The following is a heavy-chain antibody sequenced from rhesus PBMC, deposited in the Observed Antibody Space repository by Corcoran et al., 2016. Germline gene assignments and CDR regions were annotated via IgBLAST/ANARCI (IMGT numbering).Heavy chain of an antibody. CDR2: IYGSGGGS. J-gene: IGHJ4*01. D-gene: IGHD4-23*01. CDR3: ARKTVTMGFDY. CDR1: GGSISDDYY. V-gene: IGHV4-106*01. Sequence: QVQLQESGPGLVKPSETLSPTCAVSGGSISDDYYWSWIRQPPGKGLEGIGCIYGSGGGSNYNPSLQNRVTLSIDTSKNQFSLKLSSVTAADTAVYYCARKTVTMGFDYWGQGVLVTVSS.